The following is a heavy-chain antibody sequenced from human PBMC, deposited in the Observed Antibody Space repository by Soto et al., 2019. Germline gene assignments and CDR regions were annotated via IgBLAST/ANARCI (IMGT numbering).Heavy chain of an antibody. D-gene: IGHD3-3*01. CDR2: INPSGGST. CDR3: ARDADYDFWSGYLSGMDV. J-gene: IGHJ6*02. CDR1: GYTFTSYY. V-gene: IGHV1-46*01. Sequence: ASVKVSCKASGYTFTSYYMHWVRQAPGQGLEWMGIINPSGGSTSYAQKFQGRVTMTRDTSTSTVYMELSSLRSEDTAVYYCARDADYDFWSGYLSGMDVWGQGTTVTVSS.